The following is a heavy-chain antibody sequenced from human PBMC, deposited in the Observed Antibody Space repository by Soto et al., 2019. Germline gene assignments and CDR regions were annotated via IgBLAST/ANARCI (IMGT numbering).Heavy chain of an antibody. CDR1: GYTFTSYG. J-gene: IGHJ4*02. CDR3: ARLTRGGRDGYNYGY. CDR2: ISAYSGKT. D-gene: IGHD5-12*01. Sequence: QVQLVQSGAEVKKHGASVKVSCKASGYTFTSYGISWVRQAPGQGLEWMGWISAYSGKTHYAQKLQGRVTMTTDTSTSTACMELRSLRSDDTAVYYCARLTRGGRDGYNYGYGGQGTLCTVSS. V-gene: IGHV1-18*04.